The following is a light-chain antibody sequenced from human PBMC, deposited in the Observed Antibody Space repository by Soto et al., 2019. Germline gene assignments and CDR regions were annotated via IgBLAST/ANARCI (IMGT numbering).Light chain of an antibody. CDR2: AAS. Sequence: DIQMTQSPSSRSASVGKRVTITCQASQTSTVYLNWYQQRAGKAPRLLIYAASSLQSGVPSRFSGSGSATDFTLTINSLQPEDFATSYCQQSHGIPYTFGQGTKLEIK. J-gene: IGKJ2*01. CDR3: QQSHGIPYT. CDR1: QTSTVY. V-gene: IGKV1-39*01.